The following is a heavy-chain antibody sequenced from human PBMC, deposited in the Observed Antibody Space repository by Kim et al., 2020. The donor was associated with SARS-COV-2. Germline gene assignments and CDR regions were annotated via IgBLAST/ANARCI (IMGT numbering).Heavy chain of an antibody. Sequence: ASVKVSCKASGYTFTTYHMHWVRQAPGQGLDWMGMINPTEGSTSYAQRFQGRVTMTRDTSTSTVFMELSSLRSEDTAVYYCAGISVYSSNSNLFSDAFDIWGQGTVVTVTS. J-gene: IGHJ3*02. CDR2: INPTEGST. V-gene: IGHV1-46*01. CDR1: GYTFTTYH. D-gene: IGHD6-13*01. CDR3: AGISVYSSNSNLFSDAFDI.